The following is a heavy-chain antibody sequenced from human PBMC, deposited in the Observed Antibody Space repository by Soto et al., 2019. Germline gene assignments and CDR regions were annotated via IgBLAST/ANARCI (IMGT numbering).Heavy chain of an antibody. CDR3: AKDTFIGGFDY. CDR2: ISYDGSNK. V-gene: IGHV3-30*18. CDR1: GFTFRSYG. Sequence: QVQLVESGGGVVQPGKSLRLSCAASGFTFRSYGMHWVRQAPGKGLEWVAVISYDGSNKYYGDSVKGRFTISRDNPKNTLYLQMNSLRVEVTAVYYCAKDTFIGGFDYWGQGTLVTVA. D-gene: IGHD3-3*01. J-gene: IGHJ4*02.